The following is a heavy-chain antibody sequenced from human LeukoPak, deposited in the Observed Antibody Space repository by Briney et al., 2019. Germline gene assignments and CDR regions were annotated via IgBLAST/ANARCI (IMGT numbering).Heavy chain of an antibody. CDR1: GGSFSGYY. V-gene: IGHV4-34*01. D-gene: IGHD3-22*01. J-gene: IGHJ3*02. CDR2: INHSGST. Sequence: SPSETLSLTCAVYGGSFSGYYWSWIRQPPGKGLEWIGEINHSGSTNYNPSLKSRVTISVDTSKNQFSLKLSSVTAADTAVYYCARDLNYDRTDDAFDIWGQGTMVTVSS. CDR3: ARDLNYDRTDDAFDI.